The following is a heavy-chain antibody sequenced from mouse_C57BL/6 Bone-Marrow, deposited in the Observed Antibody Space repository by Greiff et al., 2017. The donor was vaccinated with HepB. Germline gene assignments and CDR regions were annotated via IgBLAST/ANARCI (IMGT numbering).Heavy chain of an antibody. V-gene: IGHV1-42*01. D-gene: IGHD1-1*01. CDR2: INPSTGGT. CDR3: ARRALVLRYPNWYFDV. Sequence: VQLQQSGPELVKPGASVKISCKASGYSFTGYYMNWVKQSPEKSLEWIGEINPSTGGTTYNQKFKAKATLTVDKSSSTAYMQLKSLTSEDSAVYYCARRALVLRYPNWYFDVWGTGTTVTVSS. J-gene: IGHJ1*03. CDR1: GYSFTGYY.